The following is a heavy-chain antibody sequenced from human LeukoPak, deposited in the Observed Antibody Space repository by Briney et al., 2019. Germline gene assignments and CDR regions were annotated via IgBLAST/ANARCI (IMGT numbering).Heavy chain of an antibody. J-gene: IGHJ4*02. Sequence: PSETLSLTCTVSGGSISTYYWSWIRQPPGKGLEWIGCIYCSGSTNYNPSLKSRVTISVDTSKNQFSLKLSSVTAADTALYYCARRSGPLLDSWGQGTLVTVSS. D-gene: IGHD3-3*01. CDR1: GGSISTYY. CDR2: IYCSGST. V-gene: IGHV4-59*01. CDR3: ARRSGPLLDS.